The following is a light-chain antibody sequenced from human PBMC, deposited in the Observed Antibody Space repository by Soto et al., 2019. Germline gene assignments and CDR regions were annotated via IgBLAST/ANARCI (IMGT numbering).Light chain of an antibody. Sequence: ENVLTQSPGTLSSSPGERATISCRASQSVSSSYLTWYQQKPDQAPRLIIYGASSRATDIPDRFSGSGSGTDFTLTISRLQPEDFAVYYCQQYYSSPVTFGHGTKLEIK. CDR1: QSVSSSY. V-gene: IGKV3-20*01. J-gene: IGKJ2*01. CDR3: QQYYSSPVT. CDR2: GAS.